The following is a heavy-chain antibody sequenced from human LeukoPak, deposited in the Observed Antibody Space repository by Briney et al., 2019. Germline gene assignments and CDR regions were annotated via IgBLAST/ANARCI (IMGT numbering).Heavy chain of an antibody. J-gene: IGHJ5*02. CDR3: ARDIWNGGRWFDP. CDR1: GGSLSNSY. D-gene: IGHD1-1*01. Sequence: LETLSLTCTVSGGSLSNSYWSWIRQPAGEGLEWIGRVYTRGNTDYNPSLKSRVTMSIDTSKNQFSLKLSSVTAADTAVYYCARDIWNGGRWFDPWGQGTLVIVSS. CDR2: VYTRGNT. V-gene: IGHV4-4*07.